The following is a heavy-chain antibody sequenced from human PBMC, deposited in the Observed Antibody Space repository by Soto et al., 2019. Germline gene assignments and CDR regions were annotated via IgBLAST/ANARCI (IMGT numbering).Heavy chain of an antibody. J-gene: IGHJ5*02. D-gene: IGHD3-10*01. Sequence: QVQLVESGGGVVQPGRSLRLSCAASGFTFSSYGMHWVRQAPGKGLEWVAVISYDGSNKYYADSVKGRFTISRDNSKNTLDLQMDSLRAEDTAVYYCAKSDVGFGELFGWFDPWGQGTLVTVSS. CDR2: ISYDGSNK. CDR3: AKSDVGFGELFGWFDP. CDR1: GFTFSSYG. V-gene: IGHV3-30*18.